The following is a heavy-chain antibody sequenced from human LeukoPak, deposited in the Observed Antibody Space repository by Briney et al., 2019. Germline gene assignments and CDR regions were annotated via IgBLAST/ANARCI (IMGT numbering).Heavy chain of an antibody. CDR3: ARSLYYYDSYGFDYFDF. Sequence: SQTLSLTCTVSGGSISSGGYYWSWIRQHPGKGLEWIGYIYYSGSTYYNPSLKSRVTISVDTSKNQFSLKLSSVAAADTAVYYCARSLYYYDSYGFDYFDFWGQGTLVTVSS. V-gene: IGHV4-31*03. CDR1: GGSISSGGYY. J-gene: IGHJ4*03. D-gene: IGHD3-22*01. CDR2: IYYSGST.